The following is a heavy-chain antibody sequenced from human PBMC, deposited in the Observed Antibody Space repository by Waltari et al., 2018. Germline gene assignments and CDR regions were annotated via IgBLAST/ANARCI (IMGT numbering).Heavy chain of an antibody. CDR2: MNPNSGNT. CDR3: ARDILTGYGFDY. J-gene: IGHJ4*02. D-gene: IGHD3-9*01. V-gene: IGHV1-8*02. CDR1: GYTFTSYD. Sequence: VQLVQSGAEVKKPGASVKVSGTASGYTFTSYDIDRMREATGQGLEWMGWMNPNSGNTGHAQKFQGRVTMTRNTSISTAYMELSSLRSEDTAVYYCARDILTGYGFDYWGQGTLVTVSS.